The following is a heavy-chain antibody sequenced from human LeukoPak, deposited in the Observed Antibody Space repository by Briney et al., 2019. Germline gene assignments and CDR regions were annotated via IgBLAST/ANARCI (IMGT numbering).Heavy chain of an antibody. V-gene: IGHV3-74*01. J-gene: IGHJ4*02. CDR2: INSNGRST. D-gene: IGHD2-8*01. CDR1: GFNFISYY. Sequence: GGSLRLSCAASGFNFISYYMHWVRQDPGKGLVWVSRINSNGRSTSYADSVKGRFTISRDNAKNTLYLEMNNLRAEDTAVYYCTRDVWGDRDNYFDCWGQGTLVTVSS. CDR3: TRDVWGDRDNYFDC.